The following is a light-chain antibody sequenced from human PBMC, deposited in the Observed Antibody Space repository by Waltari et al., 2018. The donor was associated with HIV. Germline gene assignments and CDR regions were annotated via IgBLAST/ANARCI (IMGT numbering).Light chain of an antibody. V-gene: IGLV1-44*01. J-gene: IGLJ3*02. Sequence: QSVLTQPPSASGTPGQRVTISCSASRSTIGSNPVNWYQHLPGTAPKLLIYGNDPRPSWVPDRFSASRSGTSASLAISGLQSADEADYYCAAWDDSLNGGVFGGGTKLTVL. CDR3: AAWDDSLNGGV. CDR1: RSTIGSNP. CDR2: GND.